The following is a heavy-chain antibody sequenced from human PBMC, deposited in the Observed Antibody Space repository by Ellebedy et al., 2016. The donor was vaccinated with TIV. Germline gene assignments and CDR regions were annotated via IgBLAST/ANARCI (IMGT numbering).Heavy chain of an antibody. V-gene: IGHV3-21*04. CDR3: ARDAAGNGGKLDY. CDR1: GFTFNSYS. CDR2: ISSSSTYT. Sequence: GESLKISCAASGFTFNSYSMNWVRQAPGKGLEWVSSISSSSTYTNYADSVKGRFTISRDSSKNTLYLQMNSLRAEDTAVYYCARDAAGNGGKLDYWGQGALVAVSS. D-gene: IGHD4-23*01. J-gene: IGHJ4*02.